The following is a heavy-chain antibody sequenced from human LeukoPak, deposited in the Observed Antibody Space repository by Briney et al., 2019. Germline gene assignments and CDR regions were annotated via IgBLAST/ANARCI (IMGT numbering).Heavy chain of an antibody. CDR2: ISYDGSNK. Sequence: GGFLRLSCAASGFTFSSYAMSWVRQAPGKGLEWVAVISYDGSNKYYADSVKGRFTISRDNSKNTLYLQMNSLRAEDTAVYYCARDRNVDTAIPYYFDYWGQGTLVTVSS. J-gene: IGHJ4*02. V-gene: IGHV3-30*04. CDR3: ARDRNVDTAIPYYFDY. CDR1: GFTFSSYA. D-gene: IGHD5-18*01.